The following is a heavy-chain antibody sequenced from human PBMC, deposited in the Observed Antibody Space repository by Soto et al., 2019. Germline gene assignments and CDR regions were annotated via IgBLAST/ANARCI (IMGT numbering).Heavy chain of an antibody. CDR1: GGSISSGGYY. V-gene: IGHV4-31*03. CDR2: IYYSGST. D-gene: IGHD3-3*01. CDR3: ARGPYYDFWSGYRVPKTDPNYYYYMDV. Sequence: SETLSLTCTVSGGSISSGGYYWSWIRQHPGKGLEWIGYIYYSGSTYYNPSLKSRVTISVDTSKNQFSLKLSSVTAADTAVYYCARGPYYDFWSGYRVPKTDPNYYYYMDVWGKGTTVTVSS. J-gene: IGHJ6*03.